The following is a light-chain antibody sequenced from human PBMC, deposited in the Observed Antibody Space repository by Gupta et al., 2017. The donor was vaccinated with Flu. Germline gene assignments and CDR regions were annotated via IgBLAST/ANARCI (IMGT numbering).Light chain of an antibody. CDR3: QSVDFAGYYRL. CDR2: KDS. Sequence: SYELTQSPSMSVSPGQTAEITCSGETLSKHYVHWYHQRPGQAPVLLIFKDSERAPGIPDRFSGSKSGTTVTLTITGVQADDEADYYCQSVDFAGYYRLFGGGTKLTVL. V-gene: IGLV3-25*03. J-gene: IGLJ2*01. CDR1: TLSKHY.